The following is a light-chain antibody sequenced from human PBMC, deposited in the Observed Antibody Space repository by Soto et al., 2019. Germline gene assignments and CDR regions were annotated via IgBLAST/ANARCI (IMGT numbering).Light chain of an antibody. CDR2: GAS. CDR1: QSVSSSY. Sequence: EIVLTQSPGTLSLSSGERATLSCRASQSVSSSYLAWYQQKPGQAPRLLIYGASSRATGIPDRFSGSGSGTDFTLTISRLEPEDFAVYYCQQHGSSITFGQGTRLEIK. V-gene: IGKV3-20*01. J-gene: IGKJ5*01. CDR3: QQHGSSIT.